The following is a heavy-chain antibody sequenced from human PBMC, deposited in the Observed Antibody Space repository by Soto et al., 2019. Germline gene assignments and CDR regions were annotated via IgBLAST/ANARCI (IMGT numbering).Heavy chain of an antibody. CDR1: GFTFSSYA. D-gene: IGHD3-16*02. CDR2: ISYDGSNK. CDR3: ARDERLGELSSPAI. J-gene: IGHJ4*02. V-gene: IGHV3-30-3*01. Sequence: PGGSLRLSCAASGFTFSSYAMHWVRQAPGKGLEWVAVISYDGSNKYYADSVKGRSTISRDNSKNTLYLQMNSLRAEDTAVYYCARDERLGELSSPAIWGQGTLVTVSS.